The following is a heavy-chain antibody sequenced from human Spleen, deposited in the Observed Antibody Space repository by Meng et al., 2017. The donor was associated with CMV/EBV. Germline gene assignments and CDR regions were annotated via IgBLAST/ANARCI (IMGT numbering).Heavy chain of an antibody. CDR2: INHSGST. J-gene: IGHJ4*02. D-gene: IGHD3-10*01. CDR3: ARSYGSGSYFVY. Sequence: TCAVHGVSLTGYYWSSSRQPPGKALEMIVEINHSGSTNYNPSLKSRVTISGDTSKNQFSLKLSSVTAADTAVYYCARSYGSGSYFVYWGQGTLVTVSS. V-gene: IGHV4-34*01. CDR1: GVSLTGYY.